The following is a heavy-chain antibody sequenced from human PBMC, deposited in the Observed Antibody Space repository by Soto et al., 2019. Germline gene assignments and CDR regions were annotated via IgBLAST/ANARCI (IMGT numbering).Heavy chain of an antibody. CDR2: ISAYNGNT. V-gene: IGHV1-18*01. D-gene: IGHD6-19*01. J-gene: IGHJ6*02. Sequence: QVQLVQSGAEVKKPGASVKVSCKASGYTFTTYGISWVRQAPGQGLEWMGWISAYNGNTNYAQKIQGRVTMTTDTSTSTANMELRSLRSDDTAVYYCARQQWLYYYSGMDVWGQGTTVTVSS. CDR1: GYTFTTYG. CDR3: ARQQWLYYYSGMDV.